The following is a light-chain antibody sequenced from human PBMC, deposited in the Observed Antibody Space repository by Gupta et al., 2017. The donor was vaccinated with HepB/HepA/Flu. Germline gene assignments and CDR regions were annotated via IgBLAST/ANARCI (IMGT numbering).Light chain of an antibody. V-gene: IGLV2-23*02. J-gene: IGLJ2*01. CDR2: EVT. CDR1: SSDVGSYNL. Sequence: QSALAQPASVSRSPGQSITISCTGTSSDVGSYNLVSWYQQHPGKAPKLMISEVTKRPSGISNRFSGSKSGNTASLTISGLQAEDEADYYCCSYAGSTTFVIFGGGTKLTVL. CDR3: CSYAGSTTFVI.